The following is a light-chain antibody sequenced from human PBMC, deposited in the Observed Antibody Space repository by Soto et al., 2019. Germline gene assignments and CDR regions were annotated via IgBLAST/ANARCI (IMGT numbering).Light chain of an antibody. CDR3: QQYNNWPWT. CDR2: DAS. Sequence: IGLTQSPGTLSLSPGDRATLSCRVSQSVSSNFLAWYQEKPGQGPRLLIYDASNRATGIPARFSGSGSGTEFTLTISSLQSEDFAVYYCQQYNNWPWTFGQGTKVDIK. V-gene: IGKV3D-15*01. CDR1: QSVSSN. J-gene: IGKJ1*01.